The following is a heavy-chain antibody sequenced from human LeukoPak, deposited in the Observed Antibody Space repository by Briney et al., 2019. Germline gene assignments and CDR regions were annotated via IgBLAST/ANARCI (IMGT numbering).Heavy chain of an antibody. CDR3: AKHVRGVIDY. Sequence: PSETLSLTCAVSGYSISSGYYWGWIRQPPGKGLEWIGSIYHSGSTYYNPSLKSRVTISVDTSKNQFSLKLSSVTAADTAVYYCAKHVRGVIDYWGQGTLVTVSS. D-gene: IGHD3-10*02. J-gene: IGHJ4*02. V-gene: IGHV4-38-2*01. CDR1: GYSISSGYY. CDR2: IYHSGST.